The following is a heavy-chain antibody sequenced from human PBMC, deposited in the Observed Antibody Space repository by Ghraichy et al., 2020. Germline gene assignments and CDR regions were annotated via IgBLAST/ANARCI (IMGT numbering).Heavy chain of an antibody. Sequence: SETLSLTCIVSGGSITSGNYYWDWIRQPPGKRLEWLGNIHYSGETYYNPSLKSRLSFSVDTSKNQFSLRLSSVTAADTALYYCARHPEAENWFDPWGQGTLVTVSS. CDR1: GGSITSGNYY. CDR2: IHYSGET. CDR3: ARHPEAENWFDP. V-gene: IGHV4-39*01. J-gene: IGHJ5*02. D-gene: IGHD2/OR15-2a*01.